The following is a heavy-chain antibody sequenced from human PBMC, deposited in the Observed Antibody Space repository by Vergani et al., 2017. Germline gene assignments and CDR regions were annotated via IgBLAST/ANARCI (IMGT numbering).Heavy chain of an antibody. CDR2: IYPADSDT. CDR3: ARHTTYTDS. CDR1: EYSFGNYW. Sequence: EVELVQSGPEMRKPGESLKISCKGSEYSFGNYWIGWVRQMPGKGLEWMGIIYPADSDTRYSPPFQGQVTISADKSISTAFLQWDSLKASVTALYYCARHTTYTDSWGQGTLVTVSS. V-gene: IGHV5-51*03. J-gene: IGHJ4*02. D-gene: IGHD1-1*01.